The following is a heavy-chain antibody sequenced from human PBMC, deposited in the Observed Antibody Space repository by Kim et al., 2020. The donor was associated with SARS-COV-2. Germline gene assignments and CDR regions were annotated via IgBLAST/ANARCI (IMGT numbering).Heavy chain of an antibody. CDR2: IRGKANSYAT. Sequence: GGSLRLSCAASGFTFSGSAMHWVRQASGKGLEWVGRIRGKANSYATAYAASVKGRFTISRDDSKNTAYLQMNSLKTEDTAVYYCTRHGSGSYPVDYWGQGTLVTVSS. CDR1: GFTFSGSA. D-gene: IGHD1-26*01. J-gene: IGHJ4*02. V-gene: IGHV3-73*01. CDR3: TRHGSGSYPVDY.